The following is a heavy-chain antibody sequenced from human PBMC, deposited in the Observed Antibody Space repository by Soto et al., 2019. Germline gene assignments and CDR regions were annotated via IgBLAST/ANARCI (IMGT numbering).Heavy chain of an antibody. CDR1: GGSISSYY. CDR3: ARSSSLTGYYYYYYFMDV. Sequence: SETLSLTCTVSGGSISSYYWSWIRQPPGKGLEWIGYIYYSGSTNYNPSLKSRVAISVDTSKNQFSLKLSSVTAADTAVYYCARSSSLTGYYYYYYFMDVWGKGTTVTGSS. CDR2: IYYSGST. V-gene: IGHV4-59*01. J-gene: IGHJ6*03. D-gene: IGHD3-9*01.